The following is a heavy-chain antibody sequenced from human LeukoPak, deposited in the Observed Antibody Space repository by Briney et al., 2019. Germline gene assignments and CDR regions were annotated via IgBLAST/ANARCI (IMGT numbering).Heavy chain of an antibody. Sequence: ASVKVSRKASGYTFTSYAMHWVRQAPGQRLEWMGWINAGNGNTKYSQKFQGRVTITRDTSASTAYMELSSLRSEDTAVYYCARDLAGRFIREFDYWGQGTLVTVSS. D-gene: IGHD3-10*01. CDR2: INAGNGNT. J-gene: IGHJ4*02. CDR1: GYTFTSYA. V-gene: IGHV1-3*01. CDR3: ARDLAGRFIREFDY.